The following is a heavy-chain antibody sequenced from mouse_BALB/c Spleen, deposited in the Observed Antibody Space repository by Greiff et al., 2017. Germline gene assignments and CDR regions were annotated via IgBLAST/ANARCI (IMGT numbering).Heavy chain of an antibody. CDR1: GYTFTSYW. V-gene: IGHV1-87*01. Sequence: VKLQESGAELARPGASVKLSCKASGYTFTSYWMQWVKQRPGQGLEWIGAIYPGDGDTRYTQKFKGKATLTADKSSSTAYMQLSSLASEDSAVYYCARSPFYYGYAMDYWGQGTSVTVSS. J-gene: IGHJ4*01. D-gene: IGHD1-1*01. CDR2: IYPGDGDT. CDR3: ARSPFYYGYAMDY.